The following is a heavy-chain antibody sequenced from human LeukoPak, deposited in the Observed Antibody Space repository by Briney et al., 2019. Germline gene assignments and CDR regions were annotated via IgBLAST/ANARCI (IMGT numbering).Heavy chain of an antibody. CDR1: GFTFSSHA. CDR2: ISGSGTST. D-gene: IGHD3-10*01. CDR3: GKLPLVLFGESGRSI. V-gene: IGHV3-23*01. J-gene: IGHJ4*02. Sequence: GESLRLSCVASGFTFSSHAMCWVRQGPGKGLEWVSVISGSGTSTYYADSVKGRCTISRDSSKNTLYLQMNSLRAEDTAVYYCGKLPLVLFGESGRSIWGQGTLVTVSS.